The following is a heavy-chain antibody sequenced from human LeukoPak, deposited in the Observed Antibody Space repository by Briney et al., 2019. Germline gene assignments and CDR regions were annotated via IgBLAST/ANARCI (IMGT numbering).Heavy chain of an antibody. J-gene: IGHJ5*01. CDR1: GGSISSHY. CDR2: IYHGSA. Sequence: SETLSLTCTVSGGSISSHYWTWIRQPPGKGLEWIGYIYHGSATYNPSLESRVTLSMDTSKNQYSLKMTSVTAADTAVYYCAREGGRQWLVSGALDSWGQGTLVTVSS. CDR3: AREGGRQWLVSGALDS. D-gene: IGHD6-19*01. V-gene: IGHV4-59*11.